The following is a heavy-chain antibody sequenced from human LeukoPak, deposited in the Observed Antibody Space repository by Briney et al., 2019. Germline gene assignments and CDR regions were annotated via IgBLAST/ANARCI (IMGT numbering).Heavy chain of an antibody. CDR2: INHSGST. J-gene: IGHJ4*02. CDR1: GGSFSGYY. Sequence: SETLSLTCAVYGGSFSGYYWSWIRQPPGKGLEWIGEINHSGSTNYNPSFQSRVTITVDTSNNQFSLNLRSVTAADTAIYYCARYMRASGTYDFDYWGQGTLVTISS. V-gene: IGHV4-34*01. D-gene: IGHD3-16*01. CDR3: ARYMRASGTYDFDY.